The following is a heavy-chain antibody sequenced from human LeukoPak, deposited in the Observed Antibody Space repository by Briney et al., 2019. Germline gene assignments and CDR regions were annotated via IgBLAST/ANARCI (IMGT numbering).Heavy chain of an antibody. D-gene: IGHD2-2*01. J-gene: IGHJ4*02. V-gene: IGHV4-34*01. CDR2: INHSGSN. Sequence: PAETLSLTCAVYGGSFSGYYWSWIRQPPGKGLEWIVEINHSGSNNYNPSLKSRVTTSVDTSKNQFSLQLSSVTAADTAVYYCARAYCSSTSCPGYFDYWGQGTLVTVSS. CDR3: ARAYCSSTSCPGYFDY. CDR1: GGSFSGYY.